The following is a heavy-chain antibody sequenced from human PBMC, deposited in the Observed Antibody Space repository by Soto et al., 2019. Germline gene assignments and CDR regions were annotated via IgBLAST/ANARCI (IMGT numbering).Heavy chain of an antibody. CDR2: LYDVDGS. D-gene: IGHD1-1*01. CDR3: ATWHEREHAYDV. Sequence: DVQLVESGGGLIQPGESLRLSCAAFGLTISGKKYVAWVRQAPGKGLEWVSALYDVDGSFYADSVKGRFTTSSDSSKTTVYLQMNELRPDDTAVYYCATWHEREHAYDVWGQETTVTVSS. J-gene: IGHJ3*01. CDR1: GLTISGKKY. V-gene: IGHV3-53*01.